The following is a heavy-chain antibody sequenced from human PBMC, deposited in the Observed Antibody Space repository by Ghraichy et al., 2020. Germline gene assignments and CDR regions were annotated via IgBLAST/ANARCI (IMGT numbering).Heavy chain of an antibody. CDR1: GGSISSYY. Sequence: SETLSLTCTVSGGSISSYYWSWIRQPPGKGLEWIGYIYYSGSTNYNPSLKSRVTISVDTSKNQFSLKLSSVTAADTAVYYCARDQYSGYEWRYWGQGTLVTVSS. D-gene: IGHD5-12*01. CDR2: IYYSGST. J-gene: IGHJ4*02. V-gene: IGHV4-59*01. CDR3: ARDQYSGYEWRY.